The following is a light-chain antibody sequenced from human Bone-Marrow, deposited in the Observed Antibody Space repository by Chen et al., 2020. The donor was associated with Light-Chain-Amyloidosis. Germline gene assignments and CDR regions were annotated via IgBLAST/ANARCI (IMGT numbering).Light chain of an antibody. CDR2: GSS. Sequence: DIVLTQSPGTLSLSPGEGANLSCRASQTISSNYLTWYQQKLGQAPRLLIYGSSSRATGIPDRCTGSGSGTDFTLTINRLEPEDVAMYYCQQYGTSPLTFGGGTKVESK. CDR3: QQYGTSPLT. J-gene: IGKJ4*01. V-gene: IGKV3-20*01. CDR1: QTISSNY.